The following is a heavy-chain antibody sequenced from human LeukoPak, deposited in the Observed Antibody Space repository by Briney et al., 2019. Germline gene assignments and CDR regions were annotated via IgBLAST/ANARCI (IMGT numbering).Heavy chain of an antibody. CDR2: ITISGHTK. J-gene: IGHJ5*02. V-gene: IGHV3-48*03. CDR3: ARGDPHADL. CDR1: GFDLHTYE. Sequence: PGGSLILSCAASGFDLHTYEMNWVRQAPGKGLEWIADITISGHTKNYADSVKGRFTISRDCARTSLYLQMNSLRVEDTGVYFCARGDPHADLWGQGTLVTVSS.